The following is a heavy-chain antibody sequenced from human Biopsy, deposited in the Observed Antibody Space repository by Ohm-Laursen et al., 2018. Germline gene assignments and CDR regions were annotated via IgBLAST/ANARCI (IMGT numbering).Heavy chain of an antibody. D-gene: IGHD6-19*01. V-gene: IGHV4-4*07. CDR2: IYSSGGS. CDR1: GGSTNDYF. Sequence: SGTLSLTCIVSGGSTNDYFWSWIRQPAGETLEWIGRIYSSGGSSYNPSLKSRISMSMDTSNNQFSLTLTSVTAADTAVYYCARTPGKAVAGRFLDLWGRGTLVTVSS. CDR3: ARTPGKAVAGRFLDL. J-gene: IGHJ2*01.